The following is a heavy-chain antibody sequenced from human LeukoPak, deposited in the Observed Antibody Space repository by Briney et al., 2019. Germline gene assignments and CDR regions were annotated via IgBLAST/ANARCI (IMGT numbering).Heavy chain of an antibody. D-gene: IGHD3-3*01. V-gene: IGHV3-30*18. J-gene: IGHJ3*02. CDR3: AKGVGAFDI. CDR1: GFTFSSYG. Sequence: GRSLRLSCAASGFTFSSYGMHWVRQAPGEGLEWVAVISYDGSNKYYADSVKGRFTISRDNSKNTLYLQMNSLRAEDTAVYYCAKGVGAFDIWGQGTMVTVSS. CDR2: ISYDGSNK.